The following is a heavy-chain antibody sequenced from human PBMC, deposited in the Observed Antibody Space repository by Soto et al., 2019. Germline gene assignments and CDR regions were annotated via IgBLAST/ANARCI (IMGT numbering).Heavy chain of an antibody. CDR3: ATTIYYDSSGYYSFDY. V-gene: IGHV1-24*01. CDR1: GYTLTELS. J-gene: IGHJ4*02. CDR2: FDPEDGET. Sequence: ASVKVSCKVSGYTLTELSMHWVRQAPGKGLEWMGGFDPEDGETIYTQKFQGRVTMTEDTSTDTAYMELSSLRSEDTAVYYCATTIYYDSSGYYSFDYWGQGTLVTVSS. D-gene: IGHD3-22*01.